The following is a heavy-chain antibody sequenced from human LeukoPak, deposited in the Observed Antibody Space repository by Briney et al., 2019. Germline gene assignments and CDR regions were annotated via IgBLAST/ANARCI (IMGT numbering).Heavy chain of an antibody. D-gene: IGHD2-2*01. CDR1: GGSISSGDYY. CDR2: IYYSGST. J-gene: IGHJ5*02. V-gene: IGHV4-31*03. Sequence: SSETLSLTCTVSGGSISSGDYYWSWIRQHPGEGLEWIGYIYYSGSTYYNPSLKSRVTISVDTSKNQFSLKLSSVTAADTAVYYCAREADCSSTSCYVIDPWGQGTLVTVSS. CDR3: AREADCSSTSCYVIDP.